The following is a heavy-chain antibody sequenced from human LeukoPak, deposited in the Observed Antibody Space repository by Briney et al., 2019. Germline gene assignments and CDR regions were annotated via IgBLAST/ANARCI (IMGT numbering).Heavy chain of an antibody. V-gene: IGHV4-59*08. J-gene: IGHJ4*02. CDR1: GGSISSYY. Sequence: SETLSLTCTVSGGSISSYYWRWIRQPPGRGLEWIGYIYYSGSTNYNPSLKSRVTISVDTSKYQFSLNLNSVTAADTAVYYCARRGTGGRSFDYWGQGTLVTVSS. CDR2: IYYSGST. CDR3: ARRGTGGRSFDY. D-gene: IGHD3-16*01.